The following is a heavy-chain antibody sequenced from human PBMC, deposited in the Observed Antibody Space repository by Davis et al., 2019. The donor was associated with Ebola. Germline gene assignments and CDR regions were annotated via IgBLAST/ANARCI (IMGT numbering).Heavy chain of an antibody. Sequence: PGGSLRLSCAVYGGSFSGYYWSWIRQPPGKGLEWIGEINHSGSTNYNPSLKSRVTISVDTSKNQFSLKLSSVTAADTAVYYCARLPPRDYDYYYYYMDVWGKGTTVTVSS. CDR3: ARLPPRDYDYYYYYMDV. J-gene: IGHJ6*03. CDR2: INHSGST. V-gene: IGHV4-34*01. D-gene: IGHD4-17*01. CDR1: GGSFSGYY.